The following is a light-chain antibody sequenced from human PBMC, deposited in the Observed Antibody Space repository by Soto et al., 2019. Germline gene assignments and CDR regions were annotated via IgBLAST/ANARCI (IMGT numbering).Light chain of an antibody. Sequence: DSVMTLIPVSLPVTPGEPSSISCKASQSLLHSHGYNYMDWYLQKPGQSPQLLIYLGSNRASGVPDRFSGSGSGTDFTLTISSLQPEDVATYYCQQCKVAPFTFGGGTKVDIK. V-gene: IGKV2-28*01. J-gene: IGKJ4*01. CDR3: QQCKVAPFT. CDR2: LGS. CDR1: QSLLHSHGYNY.